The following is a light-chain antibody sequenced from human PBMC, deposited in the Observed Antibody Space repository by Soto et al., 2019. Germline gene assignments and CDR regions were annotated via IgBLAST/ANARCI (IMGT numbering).Light chain of an antibody. CDR3: LLLYSGTRRV. Sequence: QAVVTQEPSMTVSPGGTVTLTCGSSSGAVTSGHYPYWFQQKPGQAPRTLIYDTNNRHSWTPARFSGSLLGGKAALTLSGAQPEDGAVYYCLLLYSGTRRVFGPGTKLTVL. CDR1: SGAVTSGHY. V-gene: IGLV7-46*01. J-gene: IGLJ1*01. CDR2: DTN.